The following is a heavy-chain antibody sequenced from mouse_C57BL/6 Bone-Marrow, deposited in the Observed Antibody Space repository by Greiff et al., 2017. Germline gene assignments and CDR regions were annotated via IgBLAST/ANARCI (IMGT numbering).Heavy chain of an antibody. J-gene: IGHJ2*01. D-gene: IGHD2-3*01. Sequence: EVQLQQSGPELVKPGASVKMSCKASGYTFTDYNMHWVKQSHGKSLEWIGYINPNNGGTSSNQKFKGKATLTVNKSSSAAYMELRSLTSEDSAVYYCARGGDDGYSYYFDYWGQGTTLTVSS. CDR3: ARGGDDGYSYYFDY. CDR1: GYTFTDYN. V-gene: IGHV1-22*01. CDR2: INPNNGGT.